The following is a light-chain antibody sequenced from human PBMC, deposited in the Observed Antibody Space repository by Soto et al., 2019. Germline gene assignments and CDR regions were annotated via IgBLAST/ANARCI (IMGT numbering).Light chain of an antibody. V-gene: IGLV2-8*01. CDR1: SSDVGGYNY. CDR2: EVS. Sequence: QSALTQPPSASGSPGQSVTISCTGTSSDVGGYNYVSWYQQHPGKAPKLMIYEVSKRPSGVPDRFSGSKSGNTASLTVSGLQAEDEADYYCSSYAGSNSDVFGPGTKLTVL. CDR3: SSYAGSNSDV. J-gene: IGLJ1*01.